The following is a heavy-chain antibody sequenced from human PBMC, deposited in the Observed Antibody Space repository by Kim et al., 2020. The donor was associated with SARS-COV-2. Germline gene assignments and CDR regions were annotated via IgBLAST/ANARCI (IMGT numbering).Heavy chain of an antibody. CDR3: AIQSGPWGY. CDR2: INHSGST. J-gene: IGHJ4*02. D-gene: IGHD6-25*01. CDR1: GGSFSGYY. Sequence: SETLSLTCAVYGGSFSGYYWSWIRQPPGKGLEWIGEINHSGSTNYNPSLKSRVTISVDTSKNQFSLKLSSVTAADTAVYYCAIQSGPWGYWGQGTLVTVSS. V-gene: IGHV4-34*01.